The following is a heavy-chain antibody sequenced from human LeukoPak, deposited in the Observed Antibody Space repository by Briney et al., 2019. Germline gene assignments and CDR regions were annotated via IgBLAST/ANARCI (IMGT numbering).Heavy chain of an antibody. Sequence: GGSLRPSCAASGFTFSSYPMHWVRQAPGKGLEYVSAVSSNGFNTSYANSVKGRFTISRDNSKNTLYLQMDSLRAGDMAVYYCVREDRTSSWAFDYWGQGTLVTVSS. CDR1: GFTFSSYP. V-gene: IGHV3-64*01. CDR3: VREDRTSSWAFDY. J-gene: IGHJ4*02. CDR2: VSSNGFNT. D-gene: IGHD1-7*01.